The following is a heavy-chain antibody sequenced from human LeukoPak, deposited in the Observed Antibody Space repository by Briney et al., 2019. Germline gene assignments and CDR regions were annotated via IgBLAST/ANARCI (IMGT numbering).Heavy chain of an antibody. Sequence: GESLTLSCAPSGFTFSSYGIHGVRQAPGKGLQWVAVISYDGSNKYYADSVKGRFTISRDNSKNTLYLQMNSLRAEDTAVYYCCSSTIGYWGQGTLVTVSS. D-gene: IGHD2-2*01. CDR1: GFTFSSYG. CDR3: CSSTIGY. CDR2: ISYDGSNK. J-gene: IGHJ4*02. V-gene: IGHV3-30*03.